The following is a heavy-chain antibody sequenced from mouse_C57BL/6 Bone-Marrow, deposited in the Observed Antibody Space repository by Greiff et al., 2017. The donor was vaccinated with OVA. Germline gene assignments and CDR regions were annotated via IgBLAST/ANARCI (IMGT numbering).Heavy chain of an antibody. CDR1: GFTFSDYY. Sequence: EVKLMESGGGLVQPGGSLKLSCAASGFTFSDYYMYWVRQTPEQRLEWVAYISNGGGSTYYPDTVKGRFTISRDTAENTLYLQLSRLKSEDTAMDYCARLYYYGWCDDVWGTGTTVTVSS. V-gene: IGHV5-12*01. D-gene: IGHD1-1*01. J-gene: IGHJ1*03. CDR3: ARLYYYGWCDDV. CDR2: ISNGGGST.